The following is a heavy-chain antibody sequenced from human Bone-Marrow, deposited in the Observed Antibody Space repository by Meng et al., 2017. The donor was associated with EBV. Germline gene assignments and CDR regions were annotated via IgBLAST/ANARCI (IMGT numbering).Heavy chain of an antibody. V-gene: IGHV3-11*04. Sequence: VHLVASGGGLVQPGGPRGLCCAYYGFTFSAHYMSWIRQAPGKGLEWISYISSSSSSISYADSVKGRFTISRDNAKNSLYLQMNSLRAEDTAVYYCARGSGYDGDYWGQGTLVTVSS. J-gene: IGHJ4*02. CDR3: ARGSGYDGDY. D-gene: IGHD5-12*01. CDR2: ISSSSSSI. CDR1: GFTFSAHY.